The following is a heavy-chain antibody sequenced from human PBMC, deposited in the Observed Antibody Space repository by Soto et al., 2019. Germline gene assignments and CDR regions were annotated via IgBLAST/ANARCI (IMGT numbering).Heavy chain of an antibody. CDR3: AKGPYSSSSISYFFEY. V-gene: IGHV3-23*01. J-gene: IGHJ4*02. CDR2: ITGSGGST. Sequence: HPGGSLRLSCAASEFTFSSYAMGWVRQDQGKGLEWVSAITGSGGSTNYADSVKGRFTISRDNSKNTLHLQMNSLRAEDTAVYYCAKGPYSSSSISYFFEYWGRGTLVTVSS. CDR1: EFTFSSYA. D-gene: IGHD6-6*01.